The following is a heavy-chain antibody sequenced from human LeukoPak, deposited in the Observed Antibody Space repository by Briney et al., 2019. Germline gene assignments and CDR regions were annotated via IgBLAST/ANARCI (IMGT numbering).Heavy chain of an antibody. CDR2: IYYSGST. CDR1: GGSISSYY. D-gene: IGHD3-22*01. CDR3: AGHFYYYDSSGMWAFDI. Sequence: SETLSLTCTVSGGSISSYYWGWIRQPPGKGLEWIGSIYYSGSTYYNPSLKSRVTISVDTSKNQFSLKLSSVTAADTAVYYCAGHFYYYDSSGMWAFDIWGQGTMVTVSS. V-gene: IGHV4-39*01. J-gene: IGHJ3*02.